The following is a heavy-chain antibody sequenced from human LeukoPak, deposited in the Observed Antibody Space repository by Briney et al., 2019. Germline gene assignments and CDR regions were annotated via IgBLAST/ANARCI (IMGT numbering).Heavy chain of an antibody. J-gene: IGHJ4*02. Sequence: NASETLSLTCTVSGDSTSGYCCSWIRQPAGKGLEWIGRIYTSGNTNYNPSLKTRVTMSVDTSKNQFSLKLSPVTAADTAVYYCAREEVAAAGTPFDYWGQGTLVTVSS. CDR1: GDSTSGYC. CDR2: IYTSGNT. V-gene: IGHV4-4*07. D-gene: IGHD6-13*01. CDR3: AREEVAAAGTPFDY.